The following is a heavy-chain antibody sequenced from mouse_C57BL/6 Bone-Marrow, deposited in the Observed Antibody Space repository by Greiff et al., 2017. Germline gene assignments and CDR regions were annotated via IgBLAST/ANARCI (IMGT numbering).Heavy chain of an antibody. V-gene: IGHV1-19*01. D-gene: IGHD4-1*01. CDR2: INPYNGGT. J-gene: IGHJ3*01. CDR1: GYTFTDYY. CDR3: ARLGTGSFAY. Sequence: VQLKESGPVLVKPGASVKMSCKASGYTFTDYYMNWVKQSHGKSLEWIGVINPYNGGTSYNQKFKGKATLTVDKSSSTAYMELNSLTSEDSAVYYCARLGTGSFAYWGQGTLVTVSA.